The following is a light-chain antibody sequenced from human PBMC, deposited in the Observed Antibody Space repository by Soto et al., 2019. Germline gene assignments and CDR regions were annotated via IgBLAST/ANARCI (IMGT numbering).Light chain of an antibody. Sequence: DIQMTQSPSSLSASVGDRVTITCRASESINRHLNWYQQKPGKAPKLLIYAASSLQNGVPSRLSGSESGTDFPLTISNLQPEDCATYYCQQSYSTLSITFGKGTRLEIK. CDR1: ESINRH. CDR2: AAS. V-gene: IGKV1-39*01. CDR3: QQSYSTLSIT. J-gene: IGKJ5*01.